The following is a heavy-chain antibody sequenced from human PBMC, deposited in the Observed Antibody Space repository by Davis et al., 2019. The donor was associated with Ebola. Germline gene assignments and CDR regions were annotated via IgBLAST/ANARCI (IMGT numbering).Heavy chain of an antibody. V-gene: IGHV1-18*01. J-gene: IGHJ6*02. CDR1: GYTFTSYG. CDR2: ISAYNGNT. Sequence: ASVKVSCKASGYTFTSYGISWVRQAPGQGLEWMGWISAYNGNTKYAQKLQGRVTMTTDQSTSTAYMELRSLRSDDTAVYYCAREYGDYGSLYYYGMDVWGQGTTVTVSS. D-gene: IGHD4-17*01. CDR3: AREYGDYGSLYYYGMDV.